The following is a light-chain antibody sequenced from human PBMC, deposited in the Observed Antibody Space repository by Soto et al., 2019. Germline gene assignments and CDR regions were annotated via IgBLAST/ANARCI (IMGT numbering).Light chain of an antibody. CDR2: EVT. J-gene: IGLJ1*01. Sequence: QSALTQPPSVSGSPGQSIAISCTGTSSDVGGYDYVSWYQQQPDKAPKLMIYEVTKRPSGVSNRFSGSKSGNTASLTISGLQDEDEADYYCSSHTSGSTRVFGTGTKLTVL. CDR1: SSDVGGYDY. V-gene: IGLV2-14*01. CDR3: SSHTSGSTRV.